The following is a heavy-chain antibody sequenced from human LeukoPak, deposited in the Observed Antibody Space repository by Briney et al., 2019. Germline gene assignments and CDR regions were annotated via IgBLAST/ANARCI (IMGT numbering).Heavy chain of an antibody. CDR1: GFTFSSYW. D-gene: IGHD4-17*01. Sequence: GGSLRLSCAAPGFTFSSYWMSWVRQAPGKGLEWVANVKQDGSEKYYVDSVKGRFTISRDNAKNSLYLQMNSLRAEDTAVYFCGRGQTTVTNWGQGTLVTVSS. CDR3: GRGQTTVTN. J-gene: IGHJ4*02. V-gene: IGHV3-7*03. CDR2: VKQDGSEK.